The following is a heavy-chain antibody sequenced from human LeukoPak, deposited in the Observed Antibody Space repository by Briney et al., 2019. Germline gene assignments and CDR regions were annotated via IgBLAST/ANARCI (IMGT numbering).Heavy chain of an antibody. V-gene: IGHV1-46*01. D-gene: IGHD2-2*01. Sequence: ASVKVSCKASGYTFTSYYMHWVRQAPGQGLEWMGIINPSGGSTGYAQKFQGRVTMTRDTSTSTVYMELSSLRSEDTAVYYCAREGGKGYCSSTSCPVTGLDYWGQGTLVTVSS. CDR3: AREGGKGYCSSTSCPVTGLDY. J-gene: IGHJ4*02. CDR1: GYTFTSYY. CDR2: INPSGGST.